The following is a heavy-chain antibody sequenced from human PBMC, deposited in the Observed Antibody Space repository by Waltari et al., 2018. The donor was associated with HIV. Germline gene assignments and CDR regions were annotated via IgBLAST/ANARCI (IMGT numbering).Heavy chain of an antibody. V-gene: IGHV3-9*01. D-gene: IGHD6-25*01. CDR2: ISRNGDSV. Sequence: QLVESVGALVQPGRSLRLSCVASGFSFGDYAMYWVRQPPGKGLEWVSGISRNGDSVAYAASVKGRFTMSRDNAKRSLYLEMISLKPEDTALYYCTKGRTAAAGFFACDTWGQGTRVIVSS. CDR3: TKGRTAAAGFFACDT. J-gene: IGHJ3*02. CDR1: GFSFGDYA.